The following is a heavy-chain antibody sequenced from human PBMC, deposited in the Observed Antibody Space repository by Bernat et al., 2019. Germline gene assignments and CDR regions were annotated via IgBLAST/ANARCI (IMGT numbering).Heavy chain of an antibody. CDR1: GYTFTGYY. CDR3: ARQSIGGAYYGSGSYIPGEIDY. D-gene: IGHD3-10*01. CDR2: INPNSGGT. V-gene: IGHV1-2*04. J-gene: IGHJ4*02. Sequence: QVQLVQSGAEVKKPGASVKVSCKASGYTFTGYYMHWVRQAPGQGLEWMGWINPNSGGTNYAQKFQGWVTMTRDTSISTAYMELSRLRSDDTAVYYCARQSIGGAYYGSGSYIPGEIDYWGQGTLVTVSS.